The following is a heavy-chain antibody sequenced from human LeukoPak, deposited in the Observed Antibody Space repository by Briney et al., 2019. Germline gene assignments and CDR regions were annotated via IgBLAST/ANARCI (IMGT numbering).Heavy chain of an antibody. J-gene: IGHJ4*02. V-gene: IGHV1-69*05. Sequence: SERISCTASGGTSCSYAVRWVCETPRQGRVRRWGIIPTFGTANYAQKFQGRVTITTDEPKSTAYMELSSLRAEDTAVYYCARGYSSRHDPYYFDYWGQGTLVTVSS. CDR3: ARGYSSRHDPYYFDY. D-gene: IGHD6-13*01. CDR2: IIPTFGTA. CDR1: GGTSCSYA.